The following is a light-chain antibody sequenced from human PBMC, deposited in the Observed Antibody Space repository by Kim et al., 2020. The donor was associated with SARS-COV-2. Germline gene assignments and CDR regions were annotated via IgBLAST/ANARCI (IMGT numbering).Light chain of an antibody. V-gene: IGKV1-39*01. CDR1: IGNY. J-gene: IGKJ4*01. CDR2: AAS. CDR3: QQSYSTPLT. Sequence: IGNYLNWYQQKPGKAPKLLIYAASSLQGGVPSRFSGSGSGTDFTLTISSLQPEDFATYFCQQSYSTPLTFGGGTKVDIK.